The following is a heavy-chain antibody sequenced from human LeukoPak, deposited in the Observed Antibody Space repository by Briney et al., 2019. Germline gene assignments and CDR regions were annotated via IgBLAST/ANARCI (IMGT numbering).Heavy chain of an antibody. J-gene: IGHJ4*02. CDR3: AREMVRGVIIEVGGGDY. CDR1: GYTFTSYG. V-gene: IGHV1-2*02. D-gene: IGHD3-10*01. Sequence: ASVKVSFKASGYTFTSYGISWVRQAPGQGLEWMGWINPNSGGTNYAQKFQGRVTMTRDTSISTAYMELSRLRSDDTAVYYCAREMVRGVIIEVGGGDYWGQGTLVTVSS. CDR2: INPNSGGT.